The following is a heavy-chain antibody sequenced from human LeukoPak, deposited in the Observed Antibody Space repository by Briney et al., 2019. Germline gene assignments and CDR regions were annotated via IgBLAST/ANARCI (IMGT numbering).Heavy chain of an antibody. J-gene: IGHJ4*02. D-gene: IGHD3-22*01. CDR1: GYTFTSYD. CDR3: ARLTKSSAYYKYHFDY. Sequence: ASVKVSCKTSGYTFTSYDINWVRRATGQGLEWMGWMNPNSGNTGYAQKFQGRVTMTRDTSMSTAYMELSSLRSEDTAVYYCARLTKSSAYYKYHFDYWGQGTLVTVSS. V-gene: IGHV1-8*01. CDR2: MNPNSGNT.